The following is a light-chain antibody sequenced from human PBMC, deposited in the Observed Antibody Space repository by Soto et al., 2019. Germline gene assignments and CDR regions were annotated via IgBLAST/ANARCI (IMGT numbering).Light chain of an antibody. J-gene: IGKJ5*01. CDR3: QQRSNWPPIT. Sequence: EIVLTQSPGNLSLSPGERATLSCRASQSVSSSYLAWYQQKPGQAPRLLIYDASNRATGIPARFSGSGSGTDFTLTISSLEPEDFAVYYCQQRSNWPPITFGQGTRLEI. CDR1: QSVSSSY. CDR2: DAS. V-gene: IGKV3D-20*02.